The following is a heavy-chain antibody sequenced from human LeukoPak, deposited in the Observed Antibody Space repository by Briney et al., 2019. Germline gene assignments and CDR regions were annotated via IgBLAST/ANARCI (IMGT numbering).Heavy chain of an antibody. CDR1: GFTFSSYS. CDR3: ARDMVRGYYGMDV. CDR2: ISSSSSTI. V-gene: IGHV3-48*01. D-gene: IGHD3-10*01. J-gene: IGHJ6*02. Sequence: PGGSLRLSCAASGFTFSSYSMNWVRQAPGKGLEWVSYISSSSSTIYYADSVKGRFTISRDNAKNSLYLQMNSLRAEDTAVYYCARDMVRGYYGMDVWGQGTTVTVSS.